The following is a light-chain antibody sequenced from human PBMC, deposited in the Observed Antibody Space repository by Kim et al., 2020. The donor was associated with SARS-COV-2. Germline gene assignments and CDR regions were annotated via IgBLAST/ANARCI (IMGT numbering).Light chain of an antibody. V-gene: IGKV3-20*01. CDR3: QQYGGSPIT. CDR2: GAS. Sequence: EIVLTQSPGTLSLSPGERATLSCRASQSVSSSYLAWYQRKPGQAPRLLIYGASSRATGIPDRFSGSGSGTDFTLTISRLDPEDFAVYYCQQYGGSPITFGQGTRLGIK. J-gene: IGKJ5*01. CDR1: QSVSSSY.